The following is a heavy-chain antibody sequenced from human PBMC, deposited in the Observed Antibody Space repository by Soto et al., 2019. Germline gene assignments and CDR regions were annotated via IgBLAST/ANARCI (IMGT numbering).Heavy chain of an antibody. Sequence: PSETLSLTCTVSGGSISSYYWSWIRQPPGKGLEWIGYIYYSGSTNYNPSLKSRVTISVDTSKNQFSLKLSSVTAADTAVYYCAGIRHDSQYSSSWYAVSYFDYWGQGTLVTVSS. CDR3: AGIRHDSQYSSSWYAVSYFDY. CDR1: GGSISSYY. D-gene: IGHD6-13*01. J-gene: IGHJ4*02. CDR2: IYYSGST. V-gene: IGHV4-59*08.